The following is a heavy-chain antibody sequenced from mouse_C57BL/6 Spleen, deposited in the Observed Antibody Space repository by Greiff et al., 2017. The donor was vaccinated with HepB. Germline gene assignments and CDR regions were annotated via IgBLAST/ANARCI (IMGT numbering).Heavy chain of an antibody. J-gene: IGHJ2*01. CDR2: IYPGDGDT. CDR1: GYAFRSYW. CDR3: ARPDYYGSSLWYFDY. V-gene: IGHV1-80*01. Sequence: VKLQESGAELVKPGASVKISCKASGYAFRSYWMNWVKQRPGKGLEWIGQIYPGDGDTNYNGKFKAKATLTADKYSSTAYMQLSSLTSEDSAVYCCARPDYYGSSLWYFDYWGQCTTLTVSS. D-gene: IGHD1-1*01.